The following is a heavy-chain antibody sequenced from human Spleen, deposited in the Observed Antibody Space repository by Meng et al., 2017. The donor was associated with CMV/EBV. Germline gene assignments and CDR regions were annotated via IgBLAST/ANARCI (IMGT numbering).Heavy chain of an antibody. CDR1: GFTFSGYW. Sequence: SLRLSCEASGFTFSGYWMHWVRQAPGKGLVWVSRINPDGTSTSYADSVKGRFTISRDNAKNTLYLQVNSLRAEDTALYYCARGNYQFDWGQGTLVTVSS. V-gene: IGHV3-74*01. J-gene: IGHJ4*02. CDR3: ARGNYQFD. CDR2: INPDGTST. D-gene: IGHD5-24*01.